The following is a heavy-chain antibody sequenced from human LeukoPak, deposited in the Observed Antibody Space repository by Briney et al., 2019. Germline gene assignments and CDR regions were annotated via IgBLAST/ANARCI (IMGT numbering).Heavy chain of an antibody. CDR2: MNPNSGNT. Sequence: ASVKVSCKASGYTFTSYDINWVRQATGQGLEWMGWMNPNSGNTGYAQKFQGRVTMTRNTSISTAYMELSRLRSDDTAVYYCASVPYPLWWFDPWGQGTLVTVSS. V-gene: IGHV1-8*01. CDR3: ASVPYPLWWFDP. D-gene: IGHD2-2*01. J-gene: IGHJ5*02. CDR1: GYTFTSYD.